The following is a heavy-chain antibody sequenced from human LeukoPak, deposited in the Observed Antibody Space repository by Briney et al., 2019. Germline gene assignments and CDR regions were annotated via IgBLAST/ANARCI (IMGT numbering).Heavy chain of an antibody. CDR2: FYPGVSDT. CDR3: ARRNGSGSGMDV. Sequence: GESRKISGKGSGYSFTSYWIGWVRQMPGKGLEWMGIFYPGVSDTRYSPSFKGQVTISAAKSITPAYLQWSSLKASDTAMNYCARRNGSGSGMDVWGERDTVTVSS. J-gene: IGHJ6*01. V-gene: IGHV5-51*01. CDR1: GYSFTSYW. D-gene: IGHD3-10*01.